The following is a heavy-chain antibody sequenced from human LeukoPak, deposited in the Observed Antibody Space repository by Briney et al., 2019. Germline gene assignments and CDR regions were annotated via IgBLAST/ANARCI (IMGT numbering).Heavy chain of an antibody. J-gene: IGHJ6*02. Sequence: GESLKISCKGSGYTFTTYWIGWLRQIPGKGLEWVGIIYPGDSDIRYSPSFQGQVTISADKSITTAYLQWGTLKASDTAMYYCARRGSDYYYGMDVWGQGTTVTVSS. CDR2: IYPGDSDI. D-gene: IGHD3-16*01. V-gene: IGHV5-51*01. CDR3: ARRGSDYYYGMDV. CDR1: GYTFTTYW.